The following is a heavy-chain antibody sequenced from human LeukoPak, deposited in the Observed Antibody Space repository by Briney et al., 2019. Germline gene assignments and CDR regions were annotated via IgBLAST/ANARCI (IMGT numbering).Heavy chain of an antibody. CDR2: ISGSSGST. D-gene: IGHD6-13*01. J-gene: IGHJ4*02. V-gene: IGHV3-23*01. Sequence: PGGSLRLSCAASGFTFTSYAMSWVRQAPGKGLELVSGISGSSGSTYYADSVKGRFTISRDNSKNTLYLQMNSLRAEDTAVYYCAKPPQLYSSNWYVDYWGQGTLVNVSS. CDR1: GFTFTSYA. CDR3: AKPPQLYSSNWYVDY.